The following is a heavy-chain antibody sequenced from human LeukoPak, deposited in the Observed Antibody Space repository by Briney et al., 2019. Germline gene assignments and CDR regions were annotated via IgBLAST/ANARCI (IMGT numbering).Heavy chain of an antibody. CDR3: ARLKYYYDSSGYRAEYFQH. Sequence: SETLSLTCTVSGGSISSYYWSWIRQPPGKGLEWIGYIYYSGSTNYNPSLKSRVTISVYTSKNQFSLKLSSVTAADTAVYYCARLKYYYDSSGYRAEYFQHWGQVTLVTVSS. V-gene: IGHV4-59*01. CDR2: IYYSGST. CDR1: GGSISSYY. J-gene: IGHJ1*01. D-gene: IGHD3-22*01.